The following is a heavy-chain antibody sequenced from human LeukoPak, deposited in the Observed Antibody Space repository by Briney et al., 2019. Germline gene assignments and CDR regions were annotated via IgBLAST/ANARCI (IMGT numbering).Heavy chain of an antibody. CDR1: GFTFSNAR. J-gene: IGHJ4*02. CDR3: TTAPIMITFGGVIVDFDY. D-gene: IGHD3-16*02. V-gene: IGHV3-15*01. CDR2: IKSKTDGGTT. Sequence: PGGSLRLSCAASGFTFSNARMSWVRQAPGKGLEWVGRIKSKTDGGTTDYAAPVKGRFTISRDDSKNTLYLQMNSLKTEDTAVYYCTTAPIMITFGGVIVDFDYWGQGTLVTVSS.